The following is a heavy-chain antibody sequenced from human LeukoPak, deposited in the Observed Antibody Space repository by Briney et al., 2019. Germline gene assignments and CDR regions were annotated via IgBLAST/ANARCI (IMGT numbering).Heavy chain of an antibody. V-gene: IGHV4-34*01. J-gene: IGHJ4*02. CDR3: AREDHMVRGVIFDY. CDR2: INHSGST. D-gene: IGHD3-10*01. Sequence: PSETLSLTCAVYGGSFSGYYWSWIRQPPGKGLEWIGEINHSGSTNYNPSLKSRVTISVDTSKNQFSLKLSSVTAADTAVYYCAREDHMVRGVIFDYWGQGTLVTVSS. CDR1: GGSFSGYY.